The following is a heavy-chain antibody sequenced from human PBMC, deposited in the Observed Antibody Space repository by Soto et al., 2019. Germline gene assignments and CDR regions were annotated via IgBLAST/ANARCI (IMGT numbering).Heavy chain of an antibody. CDR2: ISGSGGST. V-gene: IGHV3-23*01. CDR3: AKDLLLHYYDILTGLFDY. D-gene: IGHD3-9*01. Sequence: GGSLRLSCAASGFTFSSYAMSWVRQAPGKGLEWVSAISGSGGSTYYADSVKGRFTISRDNSKNTLYLQMNSLRAEDTAVYYCAKDLLLHYYDILTGLFDYWGQGTLVTVSS. CDR1: GFTFSSYA. J-gene: IGHJ4*02.